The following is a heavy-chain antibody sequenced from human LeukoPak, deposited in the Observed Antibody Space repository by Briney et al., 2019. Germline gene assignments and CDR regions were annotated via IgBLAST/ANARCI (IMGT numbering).Heavy chain of an antibody. D-gene: IGHD6-13*01. Sequence: GASVTASFKASGCTFINYAIRWLRQAPGQGLAWMGSIIPILGIANYAQKFQGRVTITADKSTSTAYMELSSLRSEDTAVYYCARGGAGMGYYYYYGMDVWGQGATVTVSS. CDR2: IIPILGIA. V-gene: IGHV1-69*04. CDR1: GCTFINYA. J-gene: IGHJ6*02. CDR3: ARGGAGMGYYYYYGMDV.